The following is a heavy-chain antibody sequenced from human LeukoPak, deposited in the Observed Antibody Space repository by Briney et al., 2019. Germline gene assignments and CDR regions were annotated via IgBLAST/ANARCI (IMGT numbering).Heavy chain of an antibody. V-gene: IGHV4-34*01. CDR1: GGSFSGYY. D-gene: IGHD6-13*01. Sequence: SETLSLTCAVYGGSFSGYYWSWIRQPPGKGLEWIGEINHSGSTNYNPSLKSRVTISVDTSKNQFSLKLSSVTAADTAVYYCERATETFSWFLQHWGQGTLVTVSS. CDR3: ERATETFSWFLQH. J-gene: IGHJ1*01. CDR2: INHSGST.